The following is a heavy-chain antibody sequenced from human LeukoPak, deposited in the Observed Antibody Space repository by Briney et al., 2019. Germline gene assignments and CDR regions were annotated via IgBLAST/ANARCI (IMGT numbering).Heavy chain of an antibody. V-gene: IGHV3-21*01. Sequence: PGGSLRLSCAASRFIFSDYSMNWVRQAPGKGLEWVSSITSTGRHIYYADSVKGRFTISRDNGKSSLFLQMNSLGAEDTAVYYCARVRSVGGNPHAFDIWGQGTMVTVSS. J-gene: IGHJ3*02. D-gene: IGHD4-23*01. CDR1: RFIFSDYS. CDR3: ARVRSVGGNPHAFDI. CDR2: ITSTGRHI.